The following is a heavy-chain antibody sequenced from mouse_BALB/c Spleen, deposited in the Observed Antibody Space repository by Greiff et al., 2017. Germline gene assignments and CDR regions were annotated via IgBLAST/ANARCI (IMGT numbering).Heavy chain of an antibody. Sequence: EVKVEESGGGLVQPGGSRKLSCAASGFTFSSFGMHWVRQAPEKGLEWVAYISSGSSTIYYADTVKGRFTISRDNPKNTLFLQMTSLRSEDTAMYYCARKAIYYGFPYAMDYWGQGTSVTVSS. CDR1: GFTFSSFG. J-gene: IGHJ4*01. CDR3: ARKAIYYGFPYAMDY. D-gene: IGHD2-2*01. CDR2: ISSGSSTI. V-gene: IGHV5-17*02.